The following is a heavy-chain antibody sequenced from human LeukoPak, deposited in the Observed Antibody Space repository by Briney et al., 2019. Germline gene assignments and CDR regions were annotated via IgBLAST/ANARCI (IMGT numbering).Heavy chain of an antibody. J-gene: IGHJ4*02. CDR3: TSGWLRFYTTY. D-gene: IGHD5-12*01. Sequence: GGSLRLSCTASGFTLGDYAMSWFRQAPGKGLEWVGFIRSKAYGGTTEYAASVKGRFTISRDDSKSIAYLQMNSLKTEDTAVYYCTSGWLRFYTTYWGQGTLVTVSS. CDR1: GFTLGDYA. CDR2: IRSKAYGGTT. V-gene: IGHV3-49*03.